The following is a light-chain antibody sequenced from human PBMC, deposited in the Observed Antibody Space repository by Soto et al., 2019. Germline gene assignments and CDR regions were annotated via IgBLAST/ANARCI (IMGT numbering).Light chain of an antibody. CDR2: EVR. CDR3: SSSTSSSTLV. V-gene: IGLV2-14*01. Sequence: QSALTQPASVSGSPGQSITISCTGTASDVGAYDYVSWYQHHPGKPPKLLIFEVRDRPSGASNRFSGSKSGNTASLTISGLQPEDEADYFCSSSTSSSTLVFGTVTKLTVL. CDR1: ASDVGAYDY. J-gene: IGLJ1*01.